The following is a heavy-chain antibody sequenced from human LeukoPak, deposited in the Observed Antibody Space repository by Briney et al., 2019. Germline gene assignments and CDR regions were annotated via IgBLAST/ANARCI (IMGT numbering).Heavy chain of an antibody. J-gene: IGHJ4*02. D-gene: IGHD5-18*01. V-gene: IGHV3-15*01. CDR1: GFTFSNAW. CDR3: TTDRSGYLWILHY. CDR2: IKSKTDGGTT. Sequence: PGGSLRLSCAASGFTFSNAWMSWVRQAPGKGLEWVGRIKSKTDGGTTDYAAPVKGRFTISRDDSKNTLYLQMNSLKTEDTAVYYCTTDRSGYLWILHYWGQGTLVTVSS.